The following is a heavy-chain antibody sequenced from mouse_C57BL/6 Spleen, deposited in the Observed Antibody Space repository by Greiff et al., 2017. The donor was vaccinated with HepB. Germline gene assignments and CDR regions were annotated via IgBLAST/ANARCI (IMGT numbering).Heavy chain of an antibody. D-gene: IGHD2-3*01. CDR3: ASLDGYYLYYAMDY. CDR2: ISYDGSN. V-gene: IGHV3-6*01. CDR1: GYSITSGYY. J-gene: IGHJ4*01. Sequence: ESGPGLVKPSQSLSLTCSVTGYSITSGYYWNWIRQFPGNKLEWMGYISYDGSNNYNPSLKNRISITRDTSKNQFFLKLNSVTTEDTATYYCASLDGYYLYYAMDYWGQGTSVTVSS.